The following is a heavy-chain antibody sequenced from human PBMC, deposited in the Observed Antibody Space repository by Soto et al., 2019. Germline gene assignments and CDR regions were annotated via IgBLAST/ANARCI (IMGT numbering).Heavy chain of an antibody. J-gene: IGHJ5*02. CDR3: TTHIGSRYDYVWGLTT. D-gene: IGHD3-16*01. Sequence: EVQLVESGGGLVKPGGSLRLSCAASGFTFSNAWMSWVRQAPGKGLEWVGRIKSKTDGGTTDYAAPVKGRFTISRDDSKNTLYLQVNSLKTEDTAVYYCTTHIGSRYDYVWGLTTWGQGTLVTVSS. V-gene: IGHV3-15*01. CDR1: GFTFSNAW. CDR2: IKSKTDGGTT.